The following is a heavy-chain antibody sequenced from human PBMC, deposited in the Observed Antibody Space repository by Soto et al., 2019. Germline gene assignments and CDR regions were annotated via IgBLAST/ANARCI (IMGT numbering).Heavy chain of an antibody. CDR2: IYYSGST. D-gene: IGHD6-6*01. V-gene: IGHV4-39*01. CDR1: GGSISSSSYY. Sequence: SETLSLTCTVSGGSISSSSYYWGWIRQPPGKGLEWIGSIYYSGSTYYNPSLKSRVTISVDTSKNQFSLKLSSVTAADTAVYYCARLKGPYSIAARYYYYGMDVWGQGTTVTVSS. J-gene: IGHJ6*02. CDR3: ARLKGPYSIAARYYYYGMDV.